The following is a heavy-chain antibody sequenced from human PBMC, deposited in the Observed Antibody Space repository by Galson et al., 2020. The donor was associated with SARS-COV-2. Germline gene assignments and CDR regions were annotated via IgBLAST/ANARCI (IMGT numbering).Heavy chain of an antibody. J-gene: IGHJ6*02. V-gene: IGHV3-48*02. CDR3: ARDLSSITIFGVGRYGMDV. D-gene: IGHD3-3*01. CDR2: ISSSSSTI. CDR1: GFTFSSYS. Sequence: GGSLRLSCAASGFTFSSYSMNWVRQAPGKGLEWVSYISSSSSTIYYADSVKGRFTIFRDNAKNSLYLQMNSLRDEDTAVYYCARDLSSITIFGVGRYGMDVWGQGTTVTVSS.